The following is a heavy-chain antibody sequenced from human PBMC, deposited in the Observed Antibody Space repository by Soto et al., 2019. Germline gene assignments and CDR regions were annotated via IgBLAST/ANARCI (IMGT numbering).Heavy chain of an antibody. CDR1: GGSVSSGSYY. CDR2: IYYTGSA. Sequence: DTLSLTCAVSGGSVSSGSYYWSLIRQPPGKGLEWIGYIYYTGSATYNPSLKGRVTLSVGTSKNLLSLKVTSMTAADTAVYFCARERTGDPTFFDYWGQGTLVTVS. CDR3: ARERTGDPTFFDY. J-gene: IGHJ4*02. V-gene: IGHV4-61*01. D-gene: IGHD1-1*01.